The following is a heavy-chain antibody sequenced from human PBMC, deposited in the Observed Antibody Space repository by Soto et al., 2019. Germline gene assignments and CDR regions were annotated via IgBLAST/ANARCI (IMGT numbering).Heavy chain of an antibody. J-gene: IGHJ6*02. CDR3: ARGDTIWSGYYTDYYYYGMDV. Sequence: QVQLVQSGAEVKKPGSSVKVSCKASGGTFSSYAISWVRQAPGQGLEWMGGIIPIFGTANYAQKFQGRVTITADESTSTAYMELSSLRSEDTAVYYCARGDTIWSGYYTDYYYYGMDVWGQGTTVTVSS. CDR1: GGTFSSYA. V-gene: IGHV1-69*12. CDR2: IIPIFGTA. D-gene: IGHD3-3*01.